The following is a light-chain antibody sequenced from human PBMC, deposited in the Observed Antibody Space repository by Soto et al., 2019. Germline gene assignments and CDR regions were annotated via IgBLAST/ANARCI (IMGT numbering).Light chain of an antibody. CDR1: SSDIGSYNY. Sequence: QYVLTQPASLSGSPGQSITISCTGTSSDIGSYNYVSWYQQHPGKAPKLMIFDVSYRPSGISDRFSGSKSGNTASLTISGLQPEDEADYYCSSYGASSTLFGGGTQLTVL. V-gene: IGLV2-14*03. CDR2: DVS. CDR3: SSYGASSTL. J-gene: IGLJ3*02.